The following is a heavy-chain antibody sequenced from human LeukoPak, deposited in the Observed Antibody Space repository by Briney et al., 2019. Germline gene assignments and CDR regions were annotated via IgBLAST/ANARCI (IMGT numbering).Heavy chain of an antibody. CDR3: ARANDLIDY. CDR2: ITDSSSYT. CDR1: GFTFTDYY. J-gene: IGHJ4*02. Sequence: GGSLRLSCAASGFTFTDYYMSWIRQAPGKGLEWVSYITDSSSYTNYADSVKGRFTISRDNAKNSLYLQMNSLRAEDAAVYYCARANDLIDYWSQGTLVTVSS. V-gene: IGHV3-11*05.